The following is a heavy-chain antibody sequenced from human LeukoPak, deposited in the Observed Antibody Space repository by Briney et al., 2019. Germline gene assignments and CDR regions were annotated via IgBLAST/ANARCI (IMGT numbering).Heavy chain of an antibody. CDR2: IKSDGSTT. CDR1: RFTFSNDR. Sequence: GGSLRLSCAASRFTFSNDRMHWVRQAPGKGLVWVSHIKSDGSTTDYADSVKGRFTISRDNAKNTLYLEMNSLRADDTAMYYCVRGLGDYWGQGALVTVSS. V-gene: IGHV3-74*01. CDR3: VRGLGDY. D-gene: IGHD3-16*01. J-gene: IGHJ4*02.